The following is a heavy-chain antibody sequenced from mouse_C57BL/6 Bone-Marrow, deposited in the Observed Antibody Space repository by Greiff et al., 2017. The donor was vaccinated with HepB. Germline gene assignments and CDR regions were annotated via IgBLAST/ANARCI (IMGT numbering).Heavy chain of an antibody. CDR1: GYTFTDYY. D-gene: IGHD2-1*01. CDR2: IYPGSGNT. Sequence: VQLQQSGAELVRPGASVKLSCKASGYTFTDYYINWVKQRPGQGLEWIARIYPGSGNTYYNEKFKGKATLTAEKSSSTAYMQLSSLTSEDSAVYFCARTGGNYPYYYAMDYWGQGTSVTVSS. J-gene: IGHJ4*01. V-gene: IGHV1-76*01. CDR3: ARTGGNYPYYYAMDY.